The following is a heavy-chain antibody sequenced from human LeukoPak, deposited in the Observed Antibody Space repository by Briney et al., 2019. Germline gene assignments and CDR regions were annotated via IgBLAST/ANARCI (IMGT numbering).Heavy chain of an antibody. CDR1: GFTFSSYA. CDR2: ICSNGDST. V-gene: IGHV3-64D*09. CDR3: VKCLRGYSGYDRGAFDI. Sequence: GGSLRLSCSASGFTFSSYAMHCVRQAPGRGLEYVSAICSNGDSTYYANSVKGRFTIPRENSKNTLYLQMSSLRAEDTAVYDCVKCLRGYSGYDRGAFDIWGQGTMVTVSS. J-gene: IGHJ3*02. D-gene: IGHD5-12*01.